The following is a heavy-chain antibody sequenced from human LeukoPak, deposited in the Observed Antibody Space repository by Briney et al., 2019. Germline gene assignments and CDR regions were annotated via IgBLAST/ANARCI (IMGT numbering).Heavy chain of an antibody. V-gene: IGHV3-11*04. D-gene: IGHD1-26*01. CDR3: ARVGLVGATPLDTDAFDI. CDR2: ISSSGSTI. Sequence: PGGSPRLSCAASGFTFSDYYMSWIRQAPGKGLEWVSYISSSGSTIYYADSVKGRFTISRDNAKNSLYLQMNSLRAEDTAVYYCARVGLVGATPLDTDAFDIWGQGTMVTVSS. CDR1: GFTFSDYY. J-gene: IGHJ3*02.